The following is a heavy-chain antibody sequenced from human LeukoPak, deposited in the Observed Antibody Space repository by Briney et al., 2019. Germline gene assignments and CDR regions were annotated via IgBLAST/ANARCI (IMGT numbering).Heavy chain of an antibody. J-gene: IGHJ4*02. CDR3: ATDIRAVGDSRYFDY. CDR2: ISYDGSNK. D-gene: IGHD1-26*01. V-gene: IGHV3-30*03. Sequence: GGSLRLSCAASGFTFSSYGMHWVRQAPGKGLEWVAVISYDGSNKYYADSVKGRFTISRDNSKNTLYLQMNSLRIEDTAIYYCATDIRAVGDSRYFDYWGQEALVTVSS. CDR1: GFTFSSYG.